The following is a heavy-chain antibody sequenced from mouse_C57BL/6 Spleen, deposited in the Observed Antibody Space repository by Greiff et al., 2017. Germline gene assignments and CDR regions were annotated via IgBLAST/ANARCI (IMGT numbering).Heavy chain of an antibody. CDR2: ISYDGSN. Sequence: EVKLVESGPGLVKPSQSLSLTCSVTGYSITSGYYWNWLRQFPGNKLEWMGYISYDGSNNYNPSLKNRISITRDTSKNQFFLKLNSVTTEDTATYYCARDTDYYGSSYWYFDVWGTGTTVTVSS. CDR3: ARDTDYYGSSYWYFDV. CDR1: GYSITSGYY. D-gene: IGHD1-1*01. V-gene: IGHV3-6*01. J-gene: IGHJ1*03.